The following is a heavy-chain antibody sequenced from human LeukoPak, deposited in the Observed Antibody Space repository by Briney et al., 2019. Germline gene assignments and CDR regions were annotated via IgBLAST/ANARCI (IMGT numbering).Heavy chain of an antibody. D-gene: IGHD1-26*01. Sequence: SETLPLTCAVYGGSFSGYYWSWIRQPPGKGLEWIGEINHSGSTNYNPSLKSRVTISVDTSKNQFSLKLSSVTAADTAVYYCAREVGATVRGMDVWGQGTTVTVSS. V-gene: IGHV4-34*01. CDR3: AREVGATVRGMDV. J-gene: IGHJ6*02. CDR1: GGSFSGYY. CDR2: INHSGST.